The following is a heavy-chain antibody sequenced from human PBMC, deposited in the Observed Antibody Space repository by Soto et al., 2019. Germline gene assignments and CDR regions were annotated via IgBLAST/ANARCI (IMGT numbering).Heavy chain of an antibody. CDR3: AKDPPRFGPPKVYATNYDAFDI. CDR2: ISGSGGST. D-gene: IGHD2-8*01. Sequence: GGSLRLSCAASGFTFSSYAMSWVRQAPGKGLEWVSAISGSGGSTYYADNVKGRFTISRDNSKNTMYLKMNSLRAEDTAVYYCAKDPPRFGPPKVYATNYDAFDIWGQGTMVTVSS. CDR1: GFTFSSYA. V-gene: IGHV3-23*01. J-gene: IGHJ3*02.